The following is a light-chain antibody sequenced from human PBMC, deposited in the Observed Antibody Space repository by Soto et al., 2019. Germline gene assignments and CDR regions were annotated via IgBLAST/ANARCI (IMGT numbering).Light chain of an antibody. J-gene: IGKJ1*01. Sequence: IQVTQSPSSLSASVGDRVTISCRASQGIHNYLAWYQHKPRKVPRLLIYAASALQSGVPSRFSASGSGTDFTLTISSLQPEDIGTYYCQKYNGAPWTFGQGTKVEIK. CDR3: QKYNGAPWT. CDR2: AAS. CDR1: QGIHNY. V-gene: IGKV1-27*01.